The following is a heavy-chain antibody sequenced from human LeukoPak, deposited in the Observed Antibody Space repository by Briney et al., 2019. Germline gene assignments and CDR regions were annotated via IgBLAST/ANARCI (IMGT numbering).Heavy chain of an antibody. V-gene: IGHV3-30*04. D-gene: IGHD1-26*01. CDR1: GFTFSSYA. J-gene: IGHJ4*02. CDR2: ISYDGSNK. Sequence: GGSLRLSCAASGFTFSSYAMHWVRQAPGKGLEWVAVISYDGSNKYYADSVKGRFTISRDNSKNTLYLQMNSLRAEDTAVYYCAKDSMAATNVPRFDYWGQGTLVTVSS. CDR3: AKDSMAATNVPRFDY.